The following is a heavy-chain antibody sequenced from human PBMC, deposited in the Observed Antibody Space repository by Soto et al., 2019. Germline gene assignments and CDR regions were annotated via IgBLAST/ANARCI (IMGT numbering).Heavy chain of an antibody. V-gene: IGHV2-5*02. CDR1: GFSLSTTGVG. Sequence: QITLKESGPTLVRPTQTLTLTCTFSGFSLSTTGVGVGWIRQPPGKALEWLALIYWDDDKRYSPSLKSRLTITXDXPKNEVILKMTNLDPVDTAPYYRAQRLSAYGLGRERAHYFDPWGQGTLVTVSS. CDR3: AQRLSAYGLGRERAHYFDP. J-gene: IGHJ5*02. D-gene: IGHD3-10*01. CDR2: IYWDDDK.